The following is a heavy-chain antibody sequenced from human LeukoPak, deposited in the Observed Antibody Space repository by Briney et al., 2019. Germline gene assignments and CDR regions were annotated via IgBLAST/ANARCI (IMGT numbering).Heavy chain of an antibody. CDR1: GGSINSGGYY. CDR2: IYYSGST. V-gene: IGHV4-31*03. Sequence: TLSLTCTVSGGSINSGGYYWSWIRQHPGKGLEWIGYIYYSGSTYYNPSLKSRVTISVDTSKNQFSLKLSSVTAADTAVYYCARAVFTSDYDILTGYKGDWFDPWGQGTLVTVSS. D-gene: IGHD3-9*01. J-gene: IGHJ5*02. CDR3: ARAVFTSDYDILTGYKGDWFDP.